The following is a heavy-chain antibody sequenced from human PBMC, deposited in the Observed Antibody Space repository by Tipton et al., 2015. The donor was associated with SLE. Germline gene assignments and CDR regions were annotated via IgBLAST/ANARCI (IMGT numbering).Heavy chain of an antibody. Sequence: SLRLSCAASGFTFSSYATSWVRQAPGKGLEWVSAISGSGGSTYYADSVKGRFTISRDNSKNTLYLQMNSLRAEDTAVYYCAKVGGSGSYYLGEHDAFDIWGQGTMVTVSS. J-gene: IGHJ3*02. CDR1: GFTFSSYA. D-gene: IGHD3-10*01. V-gene: IGHV3-23*01. CDR3: AKVGGSGSYYLGEHDAFDI. CDR2: ISGSGGST.